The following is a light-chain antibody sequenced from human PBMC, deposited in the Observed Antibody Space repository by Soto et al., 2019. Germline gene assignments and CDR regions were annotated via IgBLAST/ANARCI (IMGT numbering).Light chain of an antibody. V-gene: IGLV2-23*02. Sequence: ALTQPASVSGSPGQSITISCTGTSSDVGSYNLVSWYQQHPGKAPKLMIYEVSKRPSGVSNRFSGSKSGNTASLTISGLQAEDEADYYCCSYAGSSTYWVFGGGTKLTVL. CDR1: SSDVGSYNL. CDR2: EVS. CDR3: CSYAGSSTYWV. J-gene: IGLJ3*02.